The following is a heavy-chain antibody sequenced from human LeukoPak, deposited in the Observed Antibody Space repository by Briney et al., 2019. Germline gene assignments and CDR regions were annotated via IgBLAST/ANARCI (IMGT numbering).Heavy chain of an antibody. V-gene: IGHV1-18*01. CDR2: ISAYNGNT. Sequence: ASVKVSCKASGYTFTSYGISWVRQAPGQGLEWMGWISAYNGNTDYAQKLQGRVTMTTDTSTSTAYMELRSLRSEDTAVYYCARDPYYDSSGYYPSDAFDIWGQGTMVTVSS. CDR1: GYTFTSYG. J-gene: IGHJ3*02. D-gene: IGHD3-22*01. CDR3: ARDPYYDSSGYYPSDAFDI.